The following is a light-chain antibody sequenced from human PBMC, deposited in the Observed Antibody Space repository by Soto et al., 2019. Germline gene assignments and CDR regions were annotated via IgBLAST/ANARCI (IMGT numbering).Light chain of an antibody. CDR3: QQYNTYSRT. J-gene: IGKJ1*01. V-gene: IGKV1-5*03. Sequence: DIQMTQSPSTLSASVGDRVTITCRASQSISNWLAWYQQKPGKDPKLLIYKASSLAGGVPSRFSGRGSGTEFTLTISSLQHDDFATYYCQQYNTYSRTFGQGTKVEIK. CDR2: KAS. CDR1: QSISNW.